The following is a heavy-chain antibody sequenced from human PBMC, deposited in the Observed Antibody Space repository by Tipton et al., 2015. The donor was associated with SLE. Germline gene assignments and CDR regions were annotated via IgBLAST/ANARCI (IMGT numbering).Heavy chain of an antibody. V-gene: IGHV3-23*03. CDR1: GFTFSSYA. CDR2: IYSGGST. Sequence: SLRLSCAASGFTFSSYAMSWVRQAPGKGLEWVSVIYSGGSTYYADPVKGRFTISRDNSKNTLYLQMNSLRAEDTAVYYCATPRGNSVRYDYWGQGTLVTVSS. D-gene: IGHD4-23*01. J-gene: IGHJ4*02. CDR3: ATPRGNSVRYDY.